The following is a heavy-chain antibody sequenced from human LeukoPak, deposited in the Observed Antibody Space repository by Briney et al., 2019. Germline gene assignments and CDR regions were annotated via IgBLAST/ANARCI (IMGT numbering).Heavy chain of an antibody. V-gene: IGHV3-21*01. J-gene: IGHJ4*02. CDR1: GFTFSSYS. CDR2: ISSSSSYI. Sequence: PGGSLRLSCAASGFTFSSYSMNWVRQAPGKGLEWVSSISSSSSYIYYADSVKGRFTISRDNAKNSLYLQMNSLRAEDTAVYYCAREGGEYYDYVWGSYRHYYFDYWGQGTLVTVSS. D-gene: IGHD3-16*02. CDR3: AREGGEYYDYVWGSYRHYYFDY.